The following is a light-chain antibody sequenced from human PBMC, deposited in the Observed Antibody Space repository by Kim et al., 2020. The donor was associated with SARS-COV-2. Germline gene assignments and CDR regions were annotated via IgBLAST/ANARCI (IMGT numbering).Light chain of an antibody. V-gene: IGLV3-1*01. Sequence: SYELTQPPSVSVSPGQTASITCSGYKLGDKYVSWYQQKPGQSPVVVIYQDNQRTSGIPERFSGSNTGNTATLTISGTQPMYEADYYCQAWHSSTHNYVFG. J-gene: IGLJ1*01. CDR3: QAWHSSTHNYV. CDR2: QDN. CDR1: KLGDKY.